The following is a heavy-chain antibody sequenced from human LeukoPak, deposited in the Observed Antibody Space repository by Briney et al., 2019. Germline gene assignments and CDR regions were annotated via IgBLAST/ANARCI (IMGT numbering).Heavy chain of an antibody. D-gene: IGHD5-18*01. CDR1: GGSINGYY. J-gene: IGHJ4*02. CDR2: MYYGGST. Sequence: PSETLSLTCSVSGGSINGYYWSWIRQPPGRGLEWIGFMYYGGSTNYNPSLKSRVIISVDPSKNQFSLRLSSVAAADTAVYYCARAQGRDGYNDGYYFDYWGQGSLVTVSS. V-gene: IGHV4-59*01. CDR3: ARAQGRDGYNDGYYFDY.